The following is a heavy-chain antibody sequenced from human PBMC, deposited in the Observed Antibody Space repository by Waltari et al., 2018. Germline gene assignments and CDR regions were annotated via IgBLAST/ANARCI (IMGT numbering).Heavy chain of an antibody. J-gene: IGHJ3*02. CDR2: ISAYNGNT. CDR1: GYTFTSYG. Sequence: QVQLVQSGAEVKKPGASVKVSCKASGYTFTSYGISWVRQAPGQGLEWMGWISAYNGNTNYAQKFQGRVTITADESTSTAYMELSSLRSEDTAVYYCARGNMALEAFDIWGQGTMVTVSS. D-gene: IGHD1-1*01. V-gene: IGHV1-18*01. CDR3: ARGNMALEAFDI.